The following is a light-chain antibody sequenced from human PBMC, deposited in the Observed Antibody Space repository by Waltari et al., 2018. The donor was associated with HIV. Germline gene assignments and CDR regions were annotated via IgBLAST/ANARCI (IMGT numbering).Light chain of an antibody. CDR2: GAS. J-gene: IGKJ1*01. CDR3: QHYNHWPRT. CDR1: QSVSSN. V-gene: IGKV3-15*01. Sequence: EVVMTQSPATLSVSPGEGATLSCRASQSVSSNLAWYQQKPGQVPRHLIYGASTRATGIPTRISGSGCGTEFTITISSLHSEHFAVDYCQHYNHWPRTFGQGTKVEIK.